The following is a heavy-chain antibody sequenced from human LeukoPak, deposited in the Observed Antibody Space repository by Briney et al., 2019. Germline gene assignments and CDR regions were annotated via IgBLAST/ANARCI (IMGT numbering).Heavy chain of an antibody. J-gene: IGHJ2*01. CDR2: IYYSGST. V-gene: IGHV4-59*01. CDR3: AREVTDDSSGYYDWYFDL. D-gene: IGHD3-22*01. Sequence: SETLSLTCAVSGGSFSGYYWSWIRQPPGKGLEWIGYIYYSGSTNYNPSLKSRVTISVDTSKNQYSLKLSSVTAADTAVYYCAREVTDDSSGYYDWYFDLWGCGTLVTVSS. CDR1: GGSFSGYY.